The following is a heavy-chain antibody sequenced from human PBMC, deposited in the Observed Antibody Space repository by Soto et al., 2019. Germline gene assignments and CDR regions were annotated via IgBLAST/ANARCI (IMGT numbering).Heavy chain of an antibody. V-gene: IGHV3-48*03. CDR3: ARDRITMVRGVTKFDY. D-gene: IGHD3-10*01. J-gene: IGHJ4*02. Sequence: EVQLVESGGGVVQPGGSLRLSCAASGFTFSSYEMNWVRQAPGKGLEWVSDISSSGSTIYYADSVKGRFTISRDNAKNSLYLQMNSLIAEDTAVYYCARDRITMVRGVTKFDYWGQGTLVTVSS. CDR2: ISSSGSTI. CDR1: GFTFSSYE.